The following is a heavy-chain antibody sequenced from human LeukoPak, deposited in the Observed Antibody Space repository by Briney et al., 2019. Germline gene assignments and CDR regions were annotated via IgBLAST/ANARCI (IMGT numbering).Heavy chain of an antibody. D-gene: IGHD2-8*01. CDR2: IIPMFDTP. CDR3: ARAGIPGYCTNVTCSNWLDP. V-gene: IGHV1-69*06. J-gene: IGHJ5*02. Sequence: SVKVSCKASGDTFTTYAIIWVRQAPGQGLEWMGGIIPMFDTPNYAQRLQGRVTITADKSTKTAYMELASLRSEDTAVYYCARAGIPGYCTNVTCSNWLDPWGQGTLVTVSS. CDR1: GDTFTTYA.